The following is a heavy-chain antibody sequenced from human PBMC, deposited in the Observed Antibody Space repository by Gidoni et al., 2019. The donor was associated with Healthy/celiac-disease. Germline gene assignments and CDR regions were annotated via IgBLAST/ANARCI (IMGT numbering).Heavy chain of an antibody. CDR3: AITGYCSGGSCYSTYGMDV. CDR2: IYYSGST. D-gene: IGHD2-15*01. Sequence: QVQLQESGPGLVKPSQTLSPTCTVSGGSISIGGSYGSWIRQPPGKGLEWIGYIYYSGSTYYNPSLKSRVTISVDTSKNQFSLKLSSVTAADTAVYYCAITGYCSGGSCYSTYGMDVWGQGTTVTVSS. V-gene: IGHV4-31*03. J-gene: IGHJ6*02. CDR1: GGSISIGGSY.